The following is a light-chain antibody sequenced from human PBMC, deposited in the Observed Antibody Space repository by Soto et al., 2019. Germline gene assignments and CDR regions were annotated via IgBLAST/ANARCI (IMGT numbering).Light chain of an antibody. CDR3: QQYNDWPRT. J-gene: IGKJ1*01. CDR1: QSVSNN. Sequence: EVVMTQSPATLSVSPGERATLSCRASQSVSNNLAWYQQKPGQAPKLLVYGVSTRATDIPPRFSGSGSGTEFTLAISSLQSEDFAIYYCQQYNDWPRTFGQGTKVEIK. CDR2: GVS. V-gene: IGKV3-15*01.